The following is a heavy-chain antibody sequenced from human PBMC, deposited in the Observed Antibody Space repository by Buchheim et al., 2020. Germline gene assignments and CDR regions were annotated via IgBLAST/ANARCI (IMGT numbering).Heavy chain of an antibody. CDR2: TWYDGDSK. J-gene: IGHJ5*02. CDR1: GFMFSNYA. Sequence: QVRLVESGGGVVQPGTSLRLSCATSGFMFSNYAMHWVRQAPGKGLEWVAVTWYDGDSKYYGDSVKGRFTISRDNSKNTLYLQMNSLRAKDTAVYYCAKNVVPAAILAWFDPWGQGTL. CDR3: AKNVVPAAILAWFDP. V-gene: IGHV3-33*06. D-gene: IGHD2-2*01.